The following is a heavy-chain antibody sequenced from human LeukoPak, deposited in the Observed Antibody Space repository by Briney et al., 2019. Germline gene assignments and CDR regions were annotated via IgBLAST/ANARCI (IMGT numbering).Heavy chain of an antibody. CDR2: VSDIGTTQ. J-gene: IGHJ3*02. Sequence: PGGSLRLSCRASGFTFSTYAMSWVRQAPGKGLEWVSYVSDIGTTQHYADSVKGRFTISRDNAKNSLYLQMNSLTAEDTAVYYCARDRSKVTAYDDALDIWGQGTMVIVSS. CDR3: ARDRSKVTAYDDALDI. V-gene: IGHV3-48*03. CDR1: GFTFSTYA. D-gene: IGHD2-21*02.